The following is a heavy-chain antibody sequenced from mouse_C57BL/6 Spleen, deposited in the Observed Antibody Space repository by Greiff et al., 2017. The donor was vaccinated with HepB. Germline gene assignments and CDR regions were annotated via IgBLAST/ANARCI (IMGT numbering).Heavy chain of an antibody. J-gene: IGHJ3*01. V-gene: IGHV1-18*01. Sequence: EVKLVESGPELVKPGASVKIPCKASGYTFTDYNMDWVKQSHGKSLEWIGDINPNNGGTIYNQKFKGKATLTVDKSSSTAYMELRSLTSEDTAVYYCARGIYSNSFAYWGQGTLVTVSA. CDR1: GYTFTDYN. CDR2: INPNNGGT. D-gene: IGHD2-5*01. CDR3: ARGIYSNSFAY.